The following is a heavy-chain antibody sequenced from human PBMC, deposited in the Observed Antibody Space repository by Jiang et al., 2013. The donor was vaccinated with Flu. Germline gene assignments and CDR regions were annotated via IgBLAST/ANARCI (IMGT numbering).Heavy chain of an antibody. CDR1: GGSFSGYY. Sequence: LLKPSETLSLTCAVYGGSFSGYYWSWIRQPPGKGLEWIGEINHSGSTNYNPSLKSRVTISVDTSKNQFSLKLSSVTAADTAVYYCARGPLLYSSGWCYLYWGQGTLVTVSS. V-gene: IGHV4-34*01. CDR2: INHSGST. CDR3: ARGPLLYSSGWCYLY. D-gene: IGHD6-19*01. J-gene: IGHJ4*02.